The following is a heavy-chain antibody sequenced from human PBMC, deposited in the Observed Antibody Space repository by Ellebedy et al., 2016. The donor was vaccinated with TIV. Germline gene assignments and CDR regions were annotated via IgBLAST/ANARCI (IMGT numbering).Heavy chain of an antibody. Sequence: ASVKVSCKASGYTFTSYGISWVRQAPGQGLEWMGWISAYNGNTNYAQKLQGRVTMTTDTSTSTAYMELRSLRSDDTAVYYCARELRKGNVVVTAIPTSDAFDIWGQGTMVTVSS. CDR1: GYTFTSYG. V-gene: IGHV1-18*01. CDR3: ARELRKGNVVVTAIPTSDAFDI. D-gene: IGHD2-21*02. J-gene: IGHJ3*02. CDR2: ISAYNGNT.